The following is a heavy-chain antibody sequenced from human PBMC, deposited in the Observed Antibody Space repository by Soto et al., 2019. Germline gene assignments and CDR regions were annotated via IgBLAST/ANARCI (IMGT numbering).Heavy chain of an antibody. J-gene: IGHJ5*02. CDR2: IKQDGSEK. D-gene: IGHD6-13*01. V-gene: IGHV3-7*01. Sequence: GSLRLSFAASGFSFSSYWMSWVRQAPGTGLEWVAKIKQDGSEKDYVDYVKGRFTIHRDNAKNSLYMQMNRMRAEETAVYYCERDKGWFDRSSWTQFDTWGQGTLVTVSS. CDR3: ERDKGWFDRSSWTQFDT. CDR1: GFSFSSYW.